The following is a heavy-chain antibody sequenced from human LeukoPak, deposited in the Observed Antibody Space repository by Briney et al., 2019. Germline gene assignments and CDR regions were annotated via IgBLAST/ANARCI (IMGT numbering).Heavy chain of an antibody. J-gene: IGHJ4*02. CDR3: ARDFGIAVAGNVY. CDR1: GFTFSSYA. CDR2: ISYDGSNK. Sequence: GRSLRLSCAASGFTFSSYAMHWVRQAPGKGLEWVAVISYDGSNKYYADSVKGRFTISRDNSKNTLYLQMNSLRAEDTAVYYCARDFGIAVAGNVYWGQGTLVTVSS. V-gene: IGHV3-30-3*01. D-gene: IGHD6-19*01.